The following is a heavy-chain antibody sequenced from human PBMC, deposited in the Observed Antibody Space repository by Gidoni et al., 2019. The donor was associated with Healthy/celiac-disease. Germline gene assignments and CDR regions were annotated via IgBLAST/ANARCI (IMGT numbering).Heavy chain of an antibody. J-gene: IGHJ4*02. CDR2: ISSSSSYI. Sequence: EVQLVESGGGLVKPGGSLRLSCAASGFTFSSYSMNLVRQAPGKGLEWVSSISSSSSYIYYADSVKGRFTISRDNAKNSLYLQMNSLRAEDTAVYYCARDLSSEDYYDSSGYRYYFDYWGQGTLVTVSS. CDR1: GFTFSSYS. D-gene: IGHD3-22*01. V-gene: IGHV3-21*01. CDR3: ARDLSSEDYYDSSGYRYYFDY.